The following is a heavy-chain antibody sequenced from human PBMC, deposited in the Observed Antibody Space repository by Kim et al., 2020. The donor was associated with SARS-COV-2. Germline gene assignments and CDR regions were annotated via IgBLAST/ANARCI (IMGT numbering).Heavy chain of an antibody. Sequence: GGSLRLSCAASEFTFSRYSMNWVRQAPGKGLEWVSTISRFSDYIYYAESVEGRFTISRDNAKNSVYIQMNSLRVDDPAMYYCARDLSLGRPGGFDYWGQG. CDR1: EFTFSRYS. CDR3: ARDLSLGRPGGFDY. D-gene: IGHD3-10*01. J-gene: IGHJ4*02. CDR2: ISRFSDYI. V-gene: IGHV3-21*01.